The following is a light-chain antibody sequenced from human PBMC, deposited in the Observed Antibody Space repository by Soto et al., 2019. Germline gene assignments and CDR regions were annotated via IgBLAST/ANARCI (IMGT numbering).Light chain of an antibody. J-gene: IGKJ5*01. CDR3: QQYETFSGT. CDR1: QSVSGW. Sequence: PTPSTLSASVGDTVTVTCRASQSVSGWLAWYQQKPGEAPKLLIYDASALPRGVPSRFSGSGSGTKFTLTIASLQPDDFATYYCQQYETFSGTFGPGTRLEIK. CDR2: DAS. V-gene: IGKV1-5*01.